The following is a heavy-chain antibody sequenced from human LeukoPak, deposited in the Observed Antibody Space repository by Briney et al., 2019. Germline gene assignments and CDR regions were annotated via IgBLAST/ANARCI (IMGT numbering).Heavy chain of an antibody. J-gene: IGHJ4*02. V-gene: IGHV3-33*01. D-gene: IGHD3-3*01. CDR3: ARDLKSGYMDS. CDR2: IYSDGSNK. CDR1: GFTFSNYG. Sequence: PGGSLRLSCAASGFTFSNYGIHWVRQAPGKGLEWVAVIYSDGSNKYFVDSVKGRFTISRDDPRNTVFLQMNSLRVEDTAVFYCARDLKSGYMDSWGQGTLVTVSS.